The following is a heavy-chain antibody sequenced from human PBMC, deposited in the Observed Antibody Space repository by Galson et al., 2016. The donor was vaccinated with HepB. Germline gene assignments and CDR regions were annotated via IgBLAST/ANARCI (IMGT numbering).Heavy chain of an antibody. CDR3: TRLEGATRGFVD. CDR2: IFPGDSDA. V-gene: IGHV5-51*01. CDR1: GYSFTTYW. J-gene: IGHJ5*02. D-gene: IGHD1-26*01. Sequence: QSGAEVKKPGESLKISCQGSGYSFTTYWIGWVRQMPGKGLEWMGIIFPGDSDARYSPSFQGQVTISADKSINTSYVQLNSLKASDSGMYYCTRLEGATRGFVDWGQGTLVSVSS.